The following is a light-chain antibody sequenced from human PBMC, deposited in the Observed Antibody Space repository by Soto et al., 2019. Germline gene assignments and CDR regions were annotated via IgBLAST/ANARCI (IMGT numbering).Light chain of an antibody. CDR3: QSYDTSPV. CDR2: DNT. J-gene: IGLJ2*01. V-gene: IGLV1-40*01. CDR1: RSNLGANYA. Sequence: QSVLTQPPSVSGAAGQRVTISCTGSRSNLGANYAVHWYQQLPGTAPKLLINDNTKRPSGVTDRFSGSKSGTSASLAITGLQAEDEAYYFCQSYDTSPVFGGGTKLTVL.